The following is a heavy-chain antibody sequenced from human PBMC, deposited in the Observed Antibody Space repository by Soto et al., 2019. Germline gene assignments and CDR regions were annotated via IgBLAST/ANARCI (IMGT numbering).Heavy chain of an antibody. CDR1: GFTFSSYG. D-gene: IGHD5-12*01. J-gene: IGHJ6*03. Sequence: QVQLVESGGGVVQPGMSLRLSCAASGFTFSSYGMHWVRQASGKGLEWVAVIWYDGSNKYYADSVKGRFTISRDNSKNTLYLQMNRLRAEDTPVYYCARNKGDIVATIKRYYYYYMDVWGKGTTVTVSS. V-gene: IGHV3-33*01. CDR3: ARNKGDIVATIKRYYYYYMDV. CDR2: IWYDGSNK.